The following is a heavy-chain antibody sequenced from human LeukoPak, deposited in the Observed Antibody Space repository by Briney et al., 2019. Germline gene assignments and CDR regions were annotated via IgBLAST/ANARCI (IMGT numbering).Heavy chain of an antibody. Sequence: GGSLRLSCAASGFTFSSYSMNWVRQAPGKGLEWVAAISTTSGNIYYADSVKGRFTISRDNTKNSLYLQMNSLRVEDTALYYCARRAPSHDFDDWGQGTLVTVSS. CDR2: ISTTSGNI. CDR3: ARRAPSHDFDD. CDR1: GFTFSSYS. J-gene: IGHJ4*02. V-gene: IGHV3-21*01.